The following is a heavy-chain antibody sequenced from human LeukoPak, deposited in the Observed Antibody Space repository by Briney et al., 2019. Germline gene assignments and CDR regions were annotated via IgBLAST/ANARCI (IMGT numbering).Heavy chain of an antibody. J-gene: IGHJ5*02. CDR2: ISAYNGNT. CDR1: GYTFTSYG. V-gene: IGHV1-18*01. D-gene: IGHD3-10*01. CDR3: ARDFFTISNWFDP. Sequence: ASVKVSCKASGYTFTSYGISWVQQAPGQGLEWMGWISAYNGNTNYAQKLQGRVTITTDTSTSTAYMELRSLRSDDTAVYYCARDFFTISNWFDPWGQGTLVTVSS.